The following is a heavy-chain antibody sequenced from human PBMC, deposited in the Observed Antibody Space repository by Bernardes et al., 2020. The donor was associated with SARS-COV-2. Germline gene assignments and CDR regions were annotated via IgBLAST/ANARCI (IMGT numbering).Heavy chain of an antibody. J-gene: IGHJ4*02. D-gene: IGHD3-16*01. V-gene: IGHV1-46*01. Sequence: SVKVCCKASGYMFTSHHLHWVRQAPGQGLEWMAIIDPSIGRTKYAQNFQGRVTVTRDTSTSTVYMELGRLRSADTAVYYCAKEDAGGYLGFWGQGTPVTISS. CDR3: AKEDAGGYLGF. CDR1: GYMFTSHH. CDR2: IDPSIGRT.